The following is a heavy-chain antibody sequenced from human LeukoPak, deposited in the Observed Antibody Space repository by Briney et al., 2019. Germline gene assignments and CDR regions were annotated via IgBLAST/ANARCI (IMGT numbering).Heavy chain of an antibody. CDR2: IGSRSNYI. V-gene: IGHV3-21*01. Sequence: GGSLRLSCAASGFTFSSYTMNWVRQAPGKGLEWVSSIGSRSNYIYYADSVKGRFTISRNNANNSLYLQMNSLRAEDTAVYYCAGDLTYYYDSTGYISYDYWGQGTLVTVSS. J-gene: IGHJ4*02. CDR3: AGDLTYYYDSTGYISYDY. CDR1: GFTFSSYT. D-gene: IGHD3-22*01.